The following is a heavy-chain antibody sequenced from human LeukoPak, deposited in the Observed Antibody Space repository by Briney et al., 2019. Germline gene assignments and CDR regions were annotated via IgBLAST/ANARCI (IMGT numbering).Heavy chain of an antibody. D-gene: IGHD6-13*01. CDR1: GFTFDDYA. J-gene: IGHJ4*02. Sequence: GGSLRLSCAASGFTFDDYAMHWVRQAPGKGLEWVSGISWNGGSIGYADSVKGRFTISRDNAKNSLYLQMNSLRAEDTAVYYCARAQQQLVQGDGFDYWGQGTLVTVSS. CDR2: ISWNGGSI. CDR3: ARAQQQLVQGDGFDY. V-gene: IGHV3-9*01.